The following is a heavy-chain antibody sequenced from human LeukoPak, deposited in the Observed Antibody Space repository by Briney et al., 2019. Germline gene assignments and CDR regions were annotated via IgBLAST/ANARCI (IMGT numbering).Heavy chain of an antibody. J-gene: IGHJ4*02. CDR2: ISAYNGNT. V-gene: IGHV1-18*01. D-gene: IGHD6-13*01. CDR3: ARDEAAAGRFDY. CDR1: GYTFTSYG. Sequence: ASVKVSCKASGYTFTSYGISWVRQAPGQGLEWMGWISAYNGNTNYAQKLQGRVTMTSDTSTSTAYMELRSLRSDDTAVYYCARDEAAAGRFDYWGQGTLVTVSS.